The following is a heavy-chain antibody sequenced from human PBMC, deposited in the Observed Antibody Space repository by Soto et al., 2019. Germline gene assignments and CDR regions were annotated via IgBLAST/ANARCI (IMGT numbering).Heavy chain of an antibody. CDR3: ARQYSSTWYAWFDP. Sequence: QVQLVQSGAEVKKPGASVKVSCKASGYTFTSYDINWVRQATGQGLEWMGWMNPNSGNTGYSQNFQGRFTMTRNTSISTAYRELSSLRSEDTAVYYCARQYSSTWYAWFDPWGQGTLVTVSS. J-gene: IGHJ5*02. D-gene: IGHD6-13*01. CDR1: GYTFTSYD. V-gene: IGHV1-8*01. CDR2: MNPNSGNT.